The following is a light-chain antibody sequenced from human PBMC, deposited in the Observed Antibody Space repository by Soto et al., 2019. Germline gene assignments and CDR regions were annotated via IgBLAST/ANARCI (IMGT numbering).Light chain of an antibody. V-gene: IGKV3-15*01. J-gene: IGKJ2*02. Sequence: EIVMTQSPATLSVSPRERATLSCRASQRISSNLAWYQQKPGQAPRLLIYGASTRATGIPEGFSGSGSGTEFTLTISSLQSEDFAVYYCQQYNNWPPACTFGQGTKVDIK. CDR3: QQYNNWPPACT. CDR2: GAS. CDR1: QRISSN.